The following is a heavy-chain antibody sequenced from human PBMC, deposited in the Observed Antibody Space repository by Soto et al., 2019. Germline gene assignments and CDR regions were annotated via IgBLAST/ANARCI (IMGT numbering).Heavy chain of an antibody. V-gene: IGHV1-69*01. CDR1: GGTFRSYA. D-gene: IGHD3-3*01. CDR3: ARDHRGFLEWVPFDP. CDR2: IIPIFGTA. Sequence: QVQLVQSGAEVKKPGSSVKVSCKASGGTFRSYAISWVRQAPGQGLEWMGGIIPIFGTANYAQKFQGRVTITADESTSTAYMERSSLRSEDTAVYYCARDHRGFLEWVPFDPWGQGTLVTVSS. J-gene: IGHJ5*02.